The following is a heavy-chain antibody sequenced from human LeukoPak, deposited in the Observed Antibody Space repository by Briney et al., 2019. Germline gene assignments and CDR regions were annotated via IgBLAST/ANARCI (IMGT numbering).Heavy chain of an antibody. CDR1: GYTSSSYD. Sequence: PGGSLRLSCAASGYTSSSYDMHWVRQATGKGLEWVSAIGTAGDTYYPGSVKGRFTISRENAKNSLYLQMNSLRAGDTAVYYCARGGKTYYDFLITPPTPYYFDYWGQGTLVTVSS. D-gene: IGHD3-3*01. CDR2: IGTAGDT. CDR3: ARGGKTYYDFLITPPTPYYFDY. J-gene: IGHJ4*02. V-gene: IGHV3-13*01.